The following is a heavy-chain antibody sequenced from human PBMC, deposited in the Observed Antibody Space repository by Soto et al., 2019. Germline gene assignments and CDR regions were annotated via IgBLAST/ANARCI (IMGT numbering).Heavy chain of an antibody. CDR3: ARSADTKNWFDP. V-gene: IGHV1-69*13. J-gene: IGHJ5*02. D-gene: IGHD5-18*01. CDR2: IIPIFGTA. CDR1: GGTFSSYA. Sequence: SVKVSCKASGGTFSSYAISWVRQAPGQGLEWMGGIIPIFGTANYAQKFQGRVTITADESTSTAYMELSSLRSEDTAVYYCARSADTKNWFDPWGQGTLVTVSS.